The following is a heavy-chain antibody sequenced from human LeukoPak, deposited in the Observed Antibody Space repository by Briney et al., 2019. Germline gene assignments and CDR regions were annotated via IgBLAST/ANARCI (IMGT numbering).Heavy chain of an antibody. V-gene: IGHV3-33*01. CDR2: IWYDGSKK. D-gene: IGHD3-22*01. CDR1: GFTFSRYG. J-gene: IGHJ4*02. Sequence: PGGSLRLSCAASGFTFSRYGMHWLRQGPGKGLEWVAVIWYDGSKKYYADSVKGRFTISRDNSKNTLYLQMNSLRAEDTAVYYCARDLRLGYYDSSFPDYWGQGTLVTVSS. CDR3: ARDLRLGYYDSSFPDY.